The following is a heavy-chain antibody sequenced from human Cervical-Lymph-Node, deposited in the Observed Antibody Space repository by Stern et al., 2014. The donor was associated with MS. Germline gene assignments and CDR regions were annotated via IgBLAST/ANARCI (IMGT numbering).Heavy chain of an antibody. Sequence: VQLVESWGGLVKPGESLRLSCEASGGTFSHYSINWVRQAPGKGLEWISSIINNSTHTYYEDSGESRSTTSRGSTKDAVSLHMVSLRAEDAAVYYCARARVGDCARSPHLDSWGQGTLVTVSS. CDR2: IINNSTHT. D-gene: IGHD2-21*02. V-gene: IGHV3-21*01. CDR1: GGTFSHYS. CDR3: ARARVGDCARSPHLDS. J-gene: IGHJ4*02.